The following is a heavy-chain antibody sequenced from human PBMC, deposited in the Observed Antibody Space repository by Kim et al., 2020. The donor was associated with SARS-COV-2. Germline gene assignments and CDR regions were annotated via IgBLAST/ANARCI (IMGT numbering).Heavy chain of an antibody. J-gene: IGHJ4*02. CDR2: IYYSGST. CDR1: GGSISSGDYY. Sequence: SETLSLTCTVSGGSISSGDYYWSWIRQPPGKGLEWIGYIYYSGSTYYNPSLKSRVTISVDTSKNQFSLKLSSVTAADTAVYYCARVPSGEAGTDYWGQGTLVTVSS. V-gene: IGHV4-30-4*01. CDR3: ARVPSGEAGTDY. D-gene: IGHD6-19*01.